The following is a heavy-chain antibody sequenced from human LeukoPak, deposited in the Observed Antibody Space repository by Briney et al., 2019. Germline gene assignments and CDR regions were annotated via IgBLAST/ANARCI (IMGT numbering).Heavy chain of an antibody. V-gene: IGHV1-18*01. J-gene: IGHJ4*02. CDR3: ARETRNYYGSGSYYNEDRARYYFDY. CDR2: ISAYNGNT. CDR1: GYTFTSYG. D-gene: IGHD3-10*01. Sequence: ASVKVSCKASGYTFTSYGISWVRQAPGQGLEWMGWISAYNGNTNYAQKLQGRVTMTTDTSTSTAYMELRSLRSDDTAVYYCARETRNYYGSGSYYNEDRARYYFDYWGQGTLVTVSS.